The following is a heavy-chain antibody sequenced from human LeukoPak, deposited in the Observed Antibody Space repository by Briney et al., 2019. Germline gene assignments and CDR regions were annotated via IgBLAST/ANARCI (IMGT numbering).Heavy chain of an antibody. V-gene: IGHV3-23*01. CDR2: IGSNVVST. Sequence: GGSLRLSCEASGFTFSAYAMTWVRQAPGKGLEWVSAIGSNVVSTYYADSVKGRFTISRDNSRNTLFLQMNSLRAEDTAVYYCAKRLNPGGRYIEYWGQGTLVTVSS. D-gene: IGHD2-2*02. CDR1: GFTFSAYA. CDR3: AKRLNPGGRYIEY. J-gene: IGHJ4*02.